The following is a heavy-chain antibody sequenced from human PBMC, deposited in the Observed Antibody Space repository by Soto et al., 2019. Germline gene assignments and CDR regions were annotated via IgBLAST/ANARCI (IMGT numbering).Heavy chain of an antibody. Sequence: QVQLVQSGAEVKKPGASVKVSCKASGYTFTSYDSNWVRQATGHGLEWKGWMNPDSGNADYAQKIQGRGNMTRNTSISTAYMELSSLRSEDTAIYYWSRGGGYCSTTSCYDLFDSWGQGTLVTVSS. CDR3: SRGGGYCSTTSCYDLFDS. CDR1: GYTFTSYD. J-gene: IGHJ5*01. V-gene: IGHV1-8*01. D-gene: IGHD2-2*01. CDR2: MNPDSGNA.